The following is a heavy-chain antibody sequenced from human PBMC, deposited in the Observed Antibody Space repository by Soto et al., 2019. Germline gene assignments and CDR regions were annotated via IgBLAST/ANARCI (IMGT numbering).Heavy chain of an antibody. V-gene: IGHV3-48*02. CDR2: ISSSSSTI. CDR3: ARVPSYRYCSSTSCYAYYFDY. Sequence: GGSLRLSCAASGFTFSSYSMNWVRQAPGKGLEWVSYISSSSSTIYYADSVKGRFTISRDNAKNSLYLQMNSLRDEDTAVYYCARVPSYRYCSSTSCYAYYFDYWGQGTLVTVS. CDR1: GFTFSSYS. J-gene: IGHJ4*02. D-gene: IGHD2-2*01.